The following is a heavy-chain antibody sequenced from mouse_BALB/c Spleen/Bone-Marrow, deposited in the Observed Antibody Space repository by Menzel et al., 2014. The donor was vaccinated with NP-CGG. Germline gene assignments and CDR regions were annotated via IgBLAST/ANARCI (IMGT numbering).Heavy chain of an antibody. J-gene: IGHJ4*01. V-gene: IGHV14-3*02. CDR2: IDPANGNT. CDR3: ARWEYYAMDY. CDR1: GFNIKDTY. Sequence: EVQLQQSGAELVKPGASVKLSCTASGFNIKDTYMHWVKQRPEQGLEWIGRIDPANGNTKYDPKFQGKATITADTSTNTAYLQLSSLTSEDTAVYYCARWEYYAMDYWGQGTSVTVSS. D-gene: IGHD4-1*01.